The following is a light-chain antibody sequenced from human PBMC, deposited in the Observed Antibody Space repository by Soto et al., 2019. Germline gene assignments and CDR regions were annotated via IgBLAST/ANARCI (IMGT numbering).Light chain of an antibody. V-gene: IGKV1-5*01. CDR2: DAS. CDR3: LQYDSYSWT. Sequence: DIQMTQSPSTLSASVGDRVTITCRASQSISDWLAWYQQKPGKAPNLLIFDASSLKSGIPSRFSGSGSGTEFTLTISSLQPDDFAPYYCLQYDSYSWTFGQGTNVEIK. CDR1: QSISDW. J-gene: IGKJ1*01.